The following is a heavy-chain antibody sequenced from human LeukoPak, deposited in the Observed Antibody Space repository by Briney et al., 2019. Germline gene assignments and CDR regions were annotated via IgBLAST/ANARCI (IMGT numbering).Heavy chain of an antibody. CDR1: GGSIGISSYY. D-gene: IGHD3-9*01. Sequence: PSETLSLTCTVSGGSIGISSYYWGWIRQPPGKGLEWLGSIYYSGSTYYNPSLKSRVTISVDTSKNQFSLKLSSVTAADTAVYYCARRHDILTGYYDYWGQGTLVTVSS. CDR3: ARRHDILTGYYDY. V-gene: IGHV4-39*01. J-gene: IGHJ4*02. CDR2: IYYSGST.